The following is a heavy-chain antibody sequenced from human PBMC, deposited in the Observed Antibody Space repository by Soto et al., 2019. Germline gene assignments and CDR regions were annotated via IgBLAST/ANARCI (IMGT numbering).Heavy chain of an antibody. D-gene: IGHD2-15*01. CDR2: IYYSGST. CDR1: GGSISSYY. V-gene: IGHV4-59*01. Sequence: QVQLQESGPGLVKPSETLSLTCTVSGGSISSYYWSWIRQPPGKGLEWIGYIYYSGSTNYNPSLKSRVTISVDTSNNQFSMTLSSVTAAATAVYYCARAHCSGGSCYAQGNWFDPWGQGTLVTVSS. CDR3: ARAHCSGGSCYAQGNWFDP. J-gene: IGHJ5*02.